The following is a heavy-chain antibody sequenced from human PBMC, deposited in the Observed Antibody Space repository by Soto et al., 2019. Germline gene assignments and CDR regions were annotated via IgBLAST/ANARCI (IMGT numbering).Heavy chain of an antibody. D-gene: IGHD6-19*01. Sequence: EVQLVESGGGLIQPGGSLRLSCAASGFTVSSNYMSWVRQAPGNGLEWVSVIYTGGSTYYRDSVKGRFNISRDNSKNTLYLQMNSLRAEDTAVYYCTRDRIAVDGTLFAYWGQGTLVTVSS. CDR1: GFTVSSNY. CDR3: TRDRIAVDGTLFAY. CDR2: IYTGGST. V-gene: IGHV3-53*01. J-gene: IGHJ4*02.